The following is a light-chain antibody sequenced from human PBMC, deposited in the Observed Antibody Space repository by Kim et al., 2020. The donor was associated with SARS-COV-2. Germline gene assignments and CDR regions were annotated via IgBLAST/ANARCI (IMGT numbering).Light chain of an antibody. J-gene: IGLJ2*01. CDR2: GKN. CDR1: SLRSYY. Sequence: LGQTVRITCQGDSLRSYYASWYQQTPGQAPLLVIYGKNNRPSGIPDRFSGSSSGNTASLTITGAQAEDEADYYCNSRDSSGNHLGVFGGGTKVTVL. CDR3: NSRDSSGNHLGV. V-gene: IGLV3-19*01.